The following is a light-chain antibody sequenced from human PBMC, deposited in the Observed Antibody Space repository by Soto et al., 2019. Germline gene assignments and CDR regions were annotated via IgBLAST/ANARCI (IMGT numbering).Light chain of an antibody. CDR3: QQHDNLPLT. J-gene: IGKJ4*01. CDR2: DAS. CDR1: QDISNY. V-gene: IGKV1-33*01. Sequence: DIQMTQSPFSLSASVGDRVTITCQASQDISNYLNWYQLKPGKAPKLLIYDASILQTGVPSRFSGSGSGTDFTFTITSLQHEDIATYYCQQHDNLPLTFGGGTKVEIK.